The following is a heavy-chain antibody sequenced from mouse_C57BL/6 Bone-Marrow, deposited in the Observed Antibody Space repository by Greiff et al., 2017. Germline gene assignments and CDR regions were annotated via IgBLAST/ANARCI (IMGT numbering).Heavy chain of an antibody. Sequence: QVQLKQSGAELVKPGASVKLSCKASGYTFTSYWMQWVKQRPGQGLEWVGEIDPSDSYTNYNQKFKGKATLTVDTSSSTAYMQLSSLTSEDSAVYYCAREGKIWDIRGYWGQGTTLTVSS. CDR1: GYTFTSYW. CDR2: IDPSDSYT. D-gene: IGHD1-1*01. CDR3: AREGKIWDIRGY. V-gene: IGHV1-50*01. J-gene: IGHJ2*01.